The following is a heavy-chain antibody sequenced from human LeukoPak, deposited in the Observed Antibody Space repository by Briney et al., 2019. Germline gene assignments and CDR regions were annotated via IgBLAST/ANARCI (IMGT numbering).Heavy chain of an antibody. CDR2: IGGGGVGK. CDR3: AKRMGGTPDY. D-gene: IGHD1-26*01. CDR1: GFIFTNYA. J-gene: IGHJ4*02. V-gene: IGHV3-23*01. Sequence: PGGSLRLSCVASGFIFTNYAMTWVRQAPGKGLDWVSAIGGGGVGKDYADSVKGRYNICRNNSKNTQYLQLNSLRAEDRALYYCAKRMGGTPDYWGLGTLVSVSS.